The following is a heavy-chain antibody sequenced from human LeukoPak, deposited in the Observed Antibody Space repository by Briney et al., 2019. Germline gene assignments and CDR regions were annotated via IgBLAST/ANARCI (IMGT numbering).Heavy chain of an antibody. CDR3: ARAGRGIIIRSYFDY. V-gene: IGHV3-30*03. CDR1: GFTFSNYG. CDR2: IPYDGTTK. D-gene: IGHD3-10*01. Sequence: GSLRLSCAASGFTFSNYGMHWVRQAPGKGLEWVAVIPYDGTTKYYADSVKGRFTISRDNSKNTLYLQMNSLRPEDTAMYYCARAGRGIIIRSYFDYWGQGTLVTVSS. J-gene: IGHJ4*02.